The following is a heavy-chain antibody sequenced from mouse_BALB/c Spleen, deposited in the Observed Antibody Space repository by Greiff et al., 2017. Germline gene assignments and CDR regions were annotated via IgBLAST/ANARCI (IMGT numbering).Heavy chain of an antibody. Sequence: EVQVVESGPELVKPGASVKMSCKASGYTFTSYVMHWVKQKPGQGLEWIGYINPYNDGTKYNEKFKGKATLTSDKSSSTAYMELSSLTSEDSAVYYCARRLLRDAMDYWGQGTSVTVSS. CDR1: GYTFTSYV. CDR3: ARRLLRDAMDY. J-gene: IGHJ4*01. CDR2: INPYNDGT. D-gene: IGHD1-1*01. V-gene: IGHV1-14*01.